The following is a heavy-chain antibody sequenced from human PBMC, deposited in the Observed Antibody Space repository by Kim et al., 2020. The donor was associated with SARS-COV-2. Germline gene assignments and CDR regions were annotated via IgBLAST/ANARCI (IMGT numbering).Heavy chain of an antibody. CDR1: GFTFGDYA. D-gene: IGHD3-16*01. CDR3: AKDTLVLGYYYYYMDV. V-gene: IGHV3-9*01. CDR2: ISWNSGSI. Sequence: GGSLRLSCAASGFTFGDYAMHWVRQAPGKGLEWVSGISWNSGSIGYADSVKGRFTISRDNAKNSLYLQMNSLRAEDTALYYCAKDTLVLGYYYYYMDVWGKGTTVTVSS. J-gene: IGHJ6*03.